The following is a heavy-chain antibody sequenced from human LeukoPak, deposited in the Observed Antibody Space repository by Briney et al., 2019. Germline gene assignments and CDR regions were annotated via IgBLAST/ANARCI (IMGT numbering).Heavy chain of an antibody. CDR1: GGTFSSYA. V-gene: IGHV1-69*04. D-gene: IGHD3-10*01. CDR2: IIPILGIA. J-gene: IGHJ4*02. Sequence: VASVKVSCKASGGTFSSYAISWVRQAPGQGLEWMGRIIPILGIANYAQKFQGRVTITADKSTSTAYMELSSLRSEDTAVYYCASDRLDPYGSGRPVGYWGQGTLVTVSS. CDR3: ASDRLDPYGSGRPVGY.